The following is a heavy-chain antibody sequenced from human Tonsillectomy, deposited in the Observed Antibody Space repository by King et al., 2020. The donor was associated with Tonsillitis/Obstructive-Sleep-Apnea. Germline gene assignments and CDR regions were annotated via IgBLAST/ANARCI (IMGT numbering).Heavy chain of an antibody. CDR3: ARLMDTALVPSGMDV. V-gene: IGHV5-10-1*03. CDR2: IDPTDSYS. CDR1: GYSFTTYW. J-gene: IGHJ6*02. D-gene: IGHD5-18*01. Sequence: VQLVESGAEVKKPGESLRISCKGSGYSFTTYWISWVRQMPEKGLEWMGRIDPTDSYSNYSPSFQGHVTISADKSISTAYLQWSSLTASDTAMYYCARLMDTALVPSGMDVWGQGTTVTVSS.